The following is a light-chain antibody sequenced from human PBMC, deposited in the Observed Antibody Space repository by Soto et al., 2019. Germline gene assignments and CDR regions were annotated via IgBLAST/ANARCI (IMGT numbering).Light chain of an antibody. CDR3: HQTYNIPWT. J-gene: IGKJ1*01. V-gene: IGKV1-39*01. CDR1: QTITTH. Sequence: DIRVTQSPPTLSASVGDRVTITCRASQTITTHVNWYQQKPGKAPKLLIYAASSLQSGVPSRFSGSGSGTDFTLTISSLQPEDFATYWCHQTYNIPWTFGQGTKVDIK. CDR2: AAS.